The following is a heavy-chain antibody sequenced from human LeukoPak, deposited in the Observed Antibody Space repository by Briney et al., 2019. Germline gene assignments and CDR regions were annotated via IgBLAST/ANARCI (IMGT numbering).Heavy chain of an antibody. J-gene: IGHJ5*02. D-gene: IGHD6-13*01. CDR3: PREQQLAP. V-gene: IGHV1-18*01. CDR2: ISAYNGNT. CDR1: GYTFTSYG. Sequence: ASVKVSCKASGYTFTSYGISWVRQAPGQGLEWMGWISAYNGNTNYEQKLQGRVTMTTDTSTNTAYMGLRSLRADDTDVDNGPREQQLAPWGQGTRVMVSS.